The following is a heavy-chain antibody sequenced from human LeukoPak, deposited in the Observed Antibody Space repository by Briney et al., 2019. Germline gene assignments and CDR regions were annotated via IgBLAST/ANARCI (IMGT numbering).Heavy chain of an antibody. CDR3: AKVNYGDAFDY. Sequence: AGGSLRLSCAASGFTFDDYAMHRVRQAPGKGLEWVSGISWNSGSIGYADSVKGRFTISRDNAKNSLYLQMNSLRAEDTALYYCAKVNYGDAFDYWGQGTLVTVSS. J-gene: IGHJ4*02. CDR2: ISWNSGSI. V-gene: IGHV3-9*01. D-gene: IGHD4-17*01. CDR1: GFTFDDYA.